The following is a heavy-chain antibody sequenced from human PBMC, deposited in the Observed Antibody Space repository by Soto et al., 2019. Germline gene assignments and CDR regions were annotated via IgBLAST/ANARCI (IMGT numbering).Heavy chain of an antibody. J-gene: IGHJ2*01. Sequence: QVQLQESGPGLVKPSQTLSLTCTVSGGSISSGGYYWSWIRQHPGKGLEWIGYIYYSGSTYYNPSLNGRVTISVDTSKNQFSLKLSSVTAADTAVYYCAGAPVDIVATIPDNWYFDLWGRGTLVTVSS. CDR2: IYYSGST. CDR1: GGSISSGGYY. CDR3: AGAPVDIVATIPDNWYFDL. D-gene: IGHD5-12*01. V-gene: IGHV4-31*03.